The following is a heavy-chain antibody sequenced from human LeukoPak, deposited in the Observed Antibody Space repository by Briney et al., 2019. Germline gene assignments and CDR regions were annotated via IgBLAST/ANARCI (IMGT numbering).Heavy chain of an antibody. D-gene: IGHD2-2*01. Sequence: ASVKVSCKASGYTFTGYYMHWVRQAPGQGLEWMGWINPNSGGTNYAQKFQGRVTMTRDTSISTAYMELSRLRSDDTAVYYCAREAVYCSSTSCYGHIDYWGQGTLVTVSS. CDR2: INPNSGGT. V-gene: IGHV1-2*02. CDR1: GYTFTGYY. CDR3: AREAVYCSSTSCYGHIDY. J-gene: IGHJ4*02.